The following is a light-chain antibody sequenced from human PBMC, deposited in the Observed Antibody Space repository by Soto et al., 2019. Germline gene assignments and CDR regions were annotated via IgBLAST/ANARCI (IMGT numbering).Light chain of an antibody. Sequence: DIQMTQFPSSLSASVGDRVTITCRASESINRHLNWYQLQPAKAPRLLIYAASSSQNGVPSRFXDGGPGTDFTLFISYVESADSATYYCQQSYAALTITFGQGTRLEI. V-gene: IGKV1-39*01. J-gene: IGKJ5*01. CDR2: AAS. CDR1: ESINRH. CDR3: QQSYAALTIT.